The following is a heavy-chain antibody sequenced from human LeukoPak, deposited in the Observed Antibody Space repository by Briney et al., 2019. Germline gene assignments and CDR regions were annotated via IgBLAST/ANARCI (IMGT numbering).Heavy chain of an antibody. V-gene: IGHV1-69*05. D-gene: IGHD2-2*01. J-gene: IGHJ4*02. CDR3: ARESWCSSTSCYLDY. CDR2: IIPIFGTA. CDR1: GGTFSSYA. Sequence: GSSEKVSCKASGGTFSSYAISWVRQAPGQGLEWMGGIIPIFGTANYAQKFQGRVTITTDEPTSTAYMELSSLRSEDTAVYYCARESWCSSTSCYLDYWGQGTLVTVSS.